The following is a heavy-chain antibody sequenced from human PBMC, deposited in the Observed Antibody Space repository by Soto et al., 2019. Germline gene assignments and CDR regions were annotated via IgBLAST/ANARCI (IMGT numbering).Heavy chain of an antibody. J-gene: IGHJ6*02. V-gene: IGHV1-8*01. Sequence: GALLKGSWKASGYTLSVVDISWLRQESGQGPEWMGWMNAKSGDTFFPQRFQGKFNMTWDTSLSTAYMEVGSLTSDDTAIYYCARGNPFNYAGFDVWGQGTTVTVSS. CDR3: ARGNPFNYAGFDV. CDR2: MNAKSGDT. D-gene: IGHD3-16*01. CDR1: GYTLSVVD.